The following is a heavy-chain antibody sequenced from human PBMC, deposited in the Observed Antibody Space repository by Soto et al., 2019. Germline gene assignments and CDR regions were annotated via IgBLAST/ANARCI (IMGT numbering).Heavy chain of an antibody. CDR2: IWYDGSNK. CDR1: GFTFSSYG. CDR3: ARRDDYYGPGSYSDY. Sequence: QVQLVESGGGVVQPGRSLRLSCAASGFTFSSYGMHWVRQAPGKGLEWGAVIWYDGSNKYYADSVKGRFTISRDNSKNTLYLQMSRLRAEDRAVYYCARRDDYYGPGSYSDYWGQGTLVTVSS. V-gene: IGHV3-33*01. J-gene: IGHJ4*02. D-gene: IGHD3-10*01.